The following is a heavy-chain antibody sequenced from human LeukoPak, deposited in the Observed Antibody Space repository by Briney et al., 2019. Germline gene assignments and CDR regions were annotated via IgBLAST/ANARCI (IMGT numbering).Heavy chain of an antibody. CDR2: IRSNGGST. V-gene: IGHV3-64*01. CDR1: GFTFSSYS. D-gene: IGHD6-13*01. CDR3: ASSGYSSSWYYNASDI. Sequence: PGGSLRLSCAAAGFTFSSYSMHWVRQAPGKGLEYVSAIRSNGGSTYYANSLKGRFTISRDNSENTLYLQMNSLRAEDTAVYYCASSGYSSSWYYNASDIWGQGTMVTVSS. J-gene: IGHJ3*02.